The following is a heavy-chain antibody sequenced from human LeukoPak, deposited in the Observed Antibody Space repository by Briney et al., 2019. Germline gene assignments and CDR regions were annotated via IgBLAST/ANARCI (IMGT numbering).Heavy chain of an antibody. CDR3: AKSLTIGAAGYYYMDV. V-gene: IGHV3-30*02. D-gene: IGHD6-13*01. Sequence: GGSLRLSCAASGFTFSSFGMHWVRQAPGKGLEWVAFIRYVGSNKYYADSVKGRFTISRDNSKNTLYLQMNSLRAEDTAVYYCAKSLTIGAAGYYYMDVWGKGTTVTISS. CDR1: GFTFSSFG. J-gene: IGHJ6*03. CDR2: IRYVGSNK.